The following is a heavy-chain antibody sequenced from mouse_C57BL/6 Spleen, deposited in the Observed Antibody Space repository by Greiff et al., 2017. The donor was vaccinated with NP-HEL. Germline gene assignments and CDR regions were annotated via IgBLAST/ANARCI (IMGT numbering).Heavy chain of an antibody. Sequence: EVQLQQSGPELVKPGASVKISCKASGYTFTDYYMNWLKQSHGKSLEWIGDINPNNGGTIYNQKFKGKATLTVYKSSSTAYMELRSLTSEDTAVYYCARWDYGSSSWFAYWGQGTLVTVSA. V-gene: IGHV1-26*01. CDR2: INPNNGGT. CDR1: GYTFTDYY. D-gene: IGHD1-1*01. CDR3: ARWDYGSSSWFAY. J-gene: IGHJ3*01.